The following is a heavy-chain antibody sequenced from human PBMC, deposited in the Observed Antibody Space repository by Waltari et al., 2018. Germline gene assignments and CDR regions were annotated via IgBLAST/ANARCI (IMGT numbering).Heavy chain of an antibody. CDR1: GDSMRGSDF. D-gene: IGHD2-15*01. Sequence: QLQLQQSGPGLVKPSESLSLTCAVSGDSMRGSDFWNWVRRPPGKGLEWSGQVHRSGRTNYNPSLESRVTVSIDTSKNQFSLKVSSATAADTAVYYCARDRGRGLYLDSWGQGTQVTVSP. CDR2: VHRSGRT. CDR3: ARDRGRGLYLDS. V-gene: IGHV4-4*02. J-gene: IGHJ4*02.